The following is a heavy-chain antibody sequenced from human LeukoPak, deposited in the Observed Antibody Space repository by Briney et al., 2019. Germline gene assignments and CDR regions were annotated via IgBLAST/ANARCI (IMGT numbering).Heavy chain of an antibody. CDR3: AREPPPLEKYYFDY. Sequence: SDTGSCRASGYTVTGYYIHGLRQATGQWLQWMGFINPNSGGTNYAQKFQGRVTMTRDTSISTAYMELSSLTSDDTAVYYCAREPPPLEKYYFDYWGQGTLVTVSS. CDR2: INPNSGGT. V-gene: IGHV1-2*02. CDR1: GYTVTGYY. D-gene: IGHD3-3*01. J-gene: IGHJ4*02.